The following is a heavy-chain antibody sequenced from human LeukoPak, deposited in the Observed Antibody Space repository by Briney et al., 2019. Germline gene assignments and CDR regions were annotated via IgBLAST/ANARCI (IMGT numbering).Heavy chain of an antibody. Sequence: ASVKVSCKASGGTFSSYAISWVRQAPGQGLEWMGGIIPIFGTANYAQKFQGRVTITADESTSTAYMELSSLRSEDTAVYYCATEGGLPSQLWIDWGQETLVTVSS. CDR2: IIPIFGTA. CDR1: GGTFSSYA. D-gene: IGHD5-18*01. CDR3: ATEGGLPSQLWID. J-gene: IGHJ4*02. V-gene: IGHV1-69*13.